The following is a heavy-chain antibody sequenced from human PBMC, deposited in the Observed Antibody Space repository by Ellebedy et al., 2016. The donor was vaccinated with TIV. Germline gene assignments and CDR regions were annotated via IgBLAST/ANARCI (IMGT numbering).Heavy chain of an antibody. CDR3: ASVPSYYADGVRSS. V-gene: IGHV3-48*02. J-gene: IGHJ5*02. CDR2: IGSSGTTI. D-gene: IGHD2-8*01. CDR1: VFNFSKYS. Sequence: GESLKISCVASVFNFSKYSMNWVRQAPGKGLEWVSYIGSSGTTIYYADALKGRFAISRDNAKNSLYLQMNALRDEDTAIYYCASVPSYYADGVRSSWGQGTLVTVSS.